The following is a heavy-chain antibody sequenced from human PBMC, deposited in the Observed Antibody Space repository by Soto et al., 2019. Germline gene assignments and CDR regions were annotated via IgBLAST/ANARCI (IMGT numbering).Heavy chain of an antibody. J-gene: IGHJ6*02. Sequence: SQTLSLTCAISMDSVSSNSAAWNWIRQSPSRGLEWLGRTYYRSKWYNDYAVSVKSRITINPDTSKNQFSLQLNSVTPEDTAVYYCAREGGSYYAGDYYYGMDVWGQGTTVTVSS. V-gene: IGHV6-1*01. CDR3: AREGGSYYAGDYYYGMDV. CDR2: TYYRSKWYN. D-gene: IGHD1-26*01. CDR1: MDSVSSNSAA.